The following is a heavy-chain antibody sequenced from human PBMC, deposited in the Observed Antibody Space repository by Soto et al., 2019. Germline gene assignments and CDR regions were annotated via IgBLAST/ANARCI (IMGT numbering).Heavy chain of an antibody. CDR3: ARDMAAAAGTYYYYGMDV. J-gene: IGHJ6*02. V-gene: IGHV1-69*13. CDR1: GGTFSSYA. CDR2: IIPIFGTA. Sequence: SVKVSCKASGGTFSSYAISWVRQAPGQGLEWMGGIIPIFGTANYAQKFQGRVTITADESTSTAYMELSSLRSEDTAVYYCARDMAAAAGTYYYYGMDVWGQGTTVTVSS. D-gene: IGHD6-13*01.